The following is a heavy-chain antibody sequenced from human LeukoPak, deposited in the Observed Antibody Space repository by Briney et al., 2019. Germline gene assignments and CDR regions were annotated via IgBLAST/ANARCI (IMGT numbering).Heavy chain of an antibody. V-gene: IGHV1-69*13. J-gene: IGHJ6*03. CDR2: IIPIFGTA. CDR1: GGTFSSYA. D-gene: IGHD2-2*02. CDR3: ARSGVFRGVPAAIWVYYYYMDV. Sequence: GASVKVSCKASGGTFSSYAISWVRQAPGQGLEWMGGIIPIFGTANYAQKFQGRVTITADESTSTAYMELSSLRSEDTAVYYCARSGVFRGVPAAIWVYYYYMDVWGKGTTVTVSS.